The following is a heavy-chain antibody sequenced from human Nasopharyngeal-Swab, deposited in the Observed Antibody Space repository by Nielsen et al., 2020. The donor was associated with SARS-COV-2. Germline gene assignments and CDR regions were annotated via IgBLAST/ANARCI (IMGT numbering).Heavy chain of an antibody. CDR1: GFSVSGNTY. V-gene: IGHV3-53*01. J-gene: IGHJ4*02. D-gene: IGHD4-11*01. CDR3: ATHNDYRFEN. Sequence: GESLKISCAASGFSVSGNTYMSWVRQAPGKGLEWVTILSVVGNTFYIESVKGRFTISRDNLQNTVHLQMSSLRAEDTAVYYCATHNDYRFENWGQGTLVSVSS. CDR2: LSVVGNT.